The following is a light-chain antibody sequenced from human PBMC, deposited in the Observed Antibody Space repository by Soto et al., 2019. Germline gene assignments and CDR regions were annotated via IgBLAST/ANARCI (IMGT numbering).Light chain of an antibody. J-gene: IGKJ1*01. CDR3: QQRSNWPPNWT. CDR2: DAS. Sequence: EIVLTQSPATLSLSPGERATLSCRASQSVSSYLAWYQQKPGQAPRLLIYDASNRATGIPARFSGSGSGTDFNLTISSLKPEDFAVYYCQQRSNWPPNWTFGQGTKVEI. CDR1: QSVSSY. V-gene: IGKV3-11*01.